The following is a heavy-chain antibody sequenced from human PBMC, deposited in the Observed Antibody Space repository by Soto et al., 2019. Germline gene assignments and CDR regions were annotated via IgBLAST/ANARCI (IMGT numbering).Heavy chain of an antibody. Sequence: KSSETLSLTCAVSGGSITNYYWTWIRQPPGKGLEWLGDIYYSGYTNSNPSLQTRVTISVDTSKNQFSLRLSSVTAADTALYYCARVKLGAPPHAFDIWGQGTMVTVS. D-gene: IGHD1-26*01. CDR3: ARVKLGAPPHAFDI. CDR2: IYYSGYT. J-gene: IGHJ3*02. V-gene: IGHV4-59*13. CDR1: GGSITNYY.